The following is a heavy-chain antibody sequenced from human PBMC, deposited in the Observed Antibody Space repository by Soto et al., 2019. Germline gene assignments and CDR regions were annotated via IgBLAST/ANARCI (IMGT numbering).Heavy chain of an antibody. CDR1: GYSFTSSW. Sequence: SLNISCNGSGYSFTSSWISWVGQVPGKVLEWMGRIDPSDSYTNYSPSFQGHVTISVDSSISTAYLQWSSLEASDTAMYYCGRLTSYDFSRMDVWGQGTPVTVSS. J-gene: IGHJ6*02. CDR3: GRLTSYDFSRMDV. V-gene: IGHV5-10-1*01. CDR2: IDPSDSYT. D-gene: IGHD3-3*01.